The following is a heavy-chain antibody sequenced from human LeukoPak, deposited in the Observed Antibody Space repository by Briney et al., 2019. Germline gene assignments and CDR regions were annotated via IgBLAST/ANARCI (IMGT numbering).Heavy chain of an antibody. D-gene: IGHD1-26*01. V-gene: IGHV3-23*01. Sequence: GGSLRLSCAASGFTFSSYAMSWVRQAPGRGLEWVSAISGSGSSTYYADSVEGRFTISRDNSKNTLYLQMNSLRAEDTAVYYCAKDKGWGYSAYDCYGMDVWGQGTTVTVSS. J-gene: IGHJ6*02. CDR1: GFTFSSYA. CDR3: AKDKGWGYSAYDCYGMDV. CDR2: ISGSGSST.